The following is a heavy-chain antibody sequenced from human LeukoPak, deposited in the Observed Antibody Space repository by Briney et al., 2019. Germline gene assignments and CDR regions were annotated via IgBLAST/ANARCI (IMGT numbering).Heavy chain of an antibody. J-gene: IGHJ4*02. CDR1: GGTFSSYA. CDR3: ASGEDFDY. V-gene: IGHV1-46*01. Sequence: ASVKVSCKASGGTFSSYAISWVRQAPGQGLEWMGIINPSGGSTSYAQKFQGRVTMTRDTSTSTVYMELSSLRSEDTAVYYCASGEDFDYWGQGTLVTVSS. CDR2: INPSGGST. D-gene: IGHD3-10*01.